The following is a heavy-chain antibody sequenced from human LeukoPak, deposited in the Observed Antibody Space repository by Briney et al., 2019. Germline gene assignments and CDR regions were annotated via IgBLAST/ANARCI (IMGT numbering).Heavy chain of an antibody. CDR1: GFTFSSYG. V-gene: IGHV3-30*18. CDR2: ISYDGSNK. Sequence: GRSLRLSCAASGFTFSSYGMHWVRQAPGKGLEWVAVISYDGSNKYYADSVKGRFTISRDNSKNTLYLQMNSLRAEDTAVYYCAKDLPLGGAFDIWGQGTMVTVSS. CDR3: AKDLPLGGAFDI. D-gene: IGHD3-10*01. J-gene: IGHJ3*02.